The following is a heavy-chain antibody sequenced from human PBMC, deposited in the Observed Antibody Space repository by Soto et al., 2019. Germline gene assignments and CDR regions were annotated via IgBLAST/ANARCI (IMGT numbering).Heavy chain of an antibody. J-gene: IGHJ4*02. CDR1: GFTVISNY. Sequence: GGSLILSCAASGFTVISNYMIWVRQAPGKGLEWVSVIYSGGSTYYADSVKGRFTISRDNSKNTLYLQMNSLRAEDTAVYYCARDHQWAFDLWGQGVLVTVSS. V-gene: IGHV3-53*01. CDR2: IYSGGST. CDR3: ARDHQWAFDL. D-gene: IGHD1-26*01.